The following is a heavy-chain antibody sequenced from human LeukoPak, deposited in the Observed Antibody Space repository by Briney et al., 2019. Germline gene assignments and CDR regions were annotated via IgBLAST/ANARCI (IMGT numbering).Heavy chain of an antibody. CDR3: ATRESSMARSH. V-gene: IGHV3-7*01. J-gene: IGHJ4*02. CDR1: GFIFSDYW. Sequence: GGSLRLSCAAAGFIFSDYWMNWVRQVPGKGLEWVANINEDGSREDYVDSVRGRFTISRDNARNSLYLHMNSLRAEATALYYCATRESSMARSHWGQGTLVTVSS. D-gene: IGHD3-10*01. CDR2: INEDGSRE.